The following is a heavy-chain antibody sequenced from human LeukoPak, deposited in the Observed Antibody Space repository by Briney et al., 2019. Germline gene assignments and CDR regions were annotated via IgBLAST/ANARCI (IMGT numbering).Heavy chain of an antibody. J-gene: IGHJ3*02. V-gene: IGHV3-30*14. Sequence: GRSLRLSCAASGFTFSSYAMHWVRQAPGKGLEWVAVISYDGSNKYYADSVRGRFTISRDNSKNTLYLQMNSLRAEDTAVYYCARGNYGGNSDAFDIWGQGTMVTVSS. CDR2: ISYDGSNK. D-gene: IGHD4-23*01. CDR3: ARGNYGGNSDAFDI. CDR1: GFTFSSYA.